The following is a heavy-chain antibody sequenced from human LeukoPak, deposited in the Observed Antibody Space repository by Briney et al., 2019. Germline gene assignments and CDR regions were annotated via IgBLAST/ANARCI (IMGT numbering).Heavy chain of an antibody. CDR1: GYSISSGYY. CDR2: IYHSGST. CDR3: ARVFDSGSQAYFYYMDV. V-gene: IGHV4-38-2*02. Sequence: SETLSLTCTVSGYSISSGYYWGWIRQPPGKGLEWIGSIYHSGSTYYNPSLKSRVTISVDKSKNQFSLKLSSVTAADTAVYYCARVFDSGSQAYFYYMDVWGKGTTVTISS. D-gene: IGHD3-10*01. J-gene: IGHJ6*03.